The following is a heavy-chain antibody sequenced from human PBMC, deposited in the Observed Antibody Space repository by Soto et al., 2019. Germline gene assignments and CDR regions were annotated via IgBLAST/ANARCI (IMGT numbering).Heavy chain of an antibody. D-gene: IGHD6-19*01. CDR2: ISGSGGST. Sequence: EVQLLESGGGLVQPGGSLRLSCAASGFTFSSYAMSWVRQAPGKGLEWVSAISGSGGSTYYADSVKGRFTISRDNSKNTLYLQMNSLGAEDTAVYYCAKTFFSGWYRAGDYWGQGTLVTVSS. CDR3: AKTFFSGWYRAGDY. CDR1: GFTFSSYA. V-gene: IGHV3-23*01. J-gene: IGHJ4*02.